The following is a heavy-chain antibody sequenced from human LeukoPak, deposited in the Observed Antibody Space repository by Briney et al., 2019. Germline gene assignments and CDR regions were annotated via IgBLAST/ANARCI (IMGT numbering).Heavy chain of an antibody. CDR1: GGSISSYY. V-gene: IGHV4-59*01. Sequence: SETLSLTCTVSGGSISSYYWSWIRQPPGKGLEWIGYIYYSGSTNYNPSLKSRVTISVDTSKDQFSLKLSSVTAADTAVYYCARGGTVTTYYYYYYMDVWGKGTTVTVSS. J-gene: IGHJ6*03. D-gene: IGHD4-11*01. CDR3: ARGGTVTTYYYYYYMDV. CDR2: IYYSGST.